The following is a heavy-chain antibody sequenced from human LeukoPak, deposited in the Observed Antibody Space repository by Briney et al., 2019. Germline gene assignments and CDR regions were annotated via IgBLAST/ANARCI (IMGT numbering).Heavy chain of an antibody. Sequence: PGGSLRLSCAASGFTFSNYWMSWVRQAPGKGLESVSVIYSGGSTYYADSVRGRFTISRDNSKNTLYLQMNSLRVEDTAVYYCARVGGHWGQGTLVTVSS. J-gene: IGHJ4*02. V-gene: IGHV3-53*01. CDR2: IYSGGST. CDR1: GFTFSNYW. CDR3: ARVGGH. D-gene: IGHD3-10*01.